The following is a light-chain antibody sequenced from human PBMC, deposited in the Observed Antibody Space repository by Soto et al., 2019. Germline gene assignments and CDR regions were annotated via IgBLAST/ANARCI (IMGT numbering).Light chain of an antibody. CDR2: CAS. J-gene: IGKJ5*01. CDR1: QSIGKH. Sequence: DIQMTQSPSFVSAYVGDRDSITCLLSQSIGKHLYGYKLKHAKAPKFLIYCASALQSGVRSRFTGSGSGTNFTLTVNSLEPADVATYYRQMSYSSPTTFGQGTRLEIK. CDR3: QMSYSSPTT. V-gene: IGKV1-39*01.